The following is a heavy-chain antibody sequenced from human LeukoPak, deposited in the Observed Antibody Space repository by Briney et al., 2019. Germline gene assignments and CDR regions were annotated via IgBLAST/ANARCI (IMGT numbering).Heavy chain of an antibody. CDR2: IYYSGIT. V-gene: IGHV4-59*01. Sequence: SETLSLTCTVSGGSISTYYWSWIRQPPGRGLEWIGYIYYSGITDYSPSLKSRVTISIDTSKKQFSLKLSSVATADTAGDYCARWEASRVAFDIWGQGTLVTVSS. CDR1: GGSISTYY. D-gene: IGHD1-26*01. CDR3: ARWEASRVAFDI. J-gene: IGHJ3*02.